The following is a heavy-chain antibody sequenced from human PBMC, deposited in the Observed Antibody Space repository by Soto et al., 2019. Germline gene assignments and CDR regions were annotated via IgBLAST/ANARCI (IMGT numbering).Heavy chain of an antibody. V-gene: IGHV4-59*01. Sequence: SETLSLTCTVSGGSISSYYWSWIRQPPGKGLEWIGYIYYSGSTNYNPSLKSRVTISVDTSKNQFSLKLSSVTAADTAVYYCARGLYGSGSYYLPNWFDPWGQGTLVTVSS. CDR2: IYYSGST. J-gene: IGHJ5*02. D-gene: IGHD3-10*01. CDR1: GGSISSYY. CDR3: ARGLYGSGSYYLPNWFDP.